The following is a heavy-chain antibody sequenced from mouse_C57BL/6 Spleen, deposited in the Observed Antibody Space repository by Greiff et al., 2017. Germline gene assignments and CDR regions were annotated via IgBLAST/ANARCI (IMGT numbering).Heavy chain of an antibody. Sequence: QVQLKQPGAELVKPGASVKMSCKASGYTFTSYWITWVKQRPGQGLEWIGDIYPGSGSTNYNEKFKSKATLTVDTSSSTAYMQLSSLTSEDSAVYYCAIDSSGYDAMDYWGQGTSVTVSS. V-gene: IGHV1-55*01. CDR3: AIDSSGYDAMDY. D-gene: IGHD3-2*02. J-gene: IGHJ4*01. CDR1: GYTFTSYW. CDR2: IYPGSGST.